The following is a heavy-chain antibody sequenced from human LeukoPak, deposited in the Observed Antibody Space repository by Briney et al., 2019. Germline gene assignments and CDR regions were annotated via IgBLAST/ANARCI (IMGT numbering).Heavy chain of an antibody. CDR1: GYSFTSYW. D-gene: IGHD6-6*01. Sequence: GESLKISCKGSGYSFTSYWIGWVRQMPGRGLEWMGIVYPGDSETRYSTSFQGQVTISADKSINTAYLHWSSLRASDTAIYYCATTSRHFDYWGQGTLVTVSS. CDR3: ATTSRHFDY. V-gene: IGHV5-51*01. CDR2: VYPGDSET. J-gene: IGHJ4*02.